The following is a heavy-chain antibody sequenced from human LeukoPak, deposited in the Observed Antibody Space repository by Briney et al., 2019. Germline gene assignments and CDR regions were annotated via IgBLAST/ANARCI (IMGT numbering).Heavy chain of an antibody. CDR2: MNPNSGNT. CDR1: GYTFTSYD. CDR3: ARGLVRLTWFDP. D-gene: IGHD3-9*01. V-gene: IGHV1-8*01. Sequence: APVKVSCKASGYTFTSYDINWVRQATGQGLEWMGWMNPNSGNTGYAQKFQGRVTMTRNTSISTAYMELSSLRSEDTAVYYCARGLVRLTWFDPWGQGTLVTVSS. J-gene: IGHJ5*02.